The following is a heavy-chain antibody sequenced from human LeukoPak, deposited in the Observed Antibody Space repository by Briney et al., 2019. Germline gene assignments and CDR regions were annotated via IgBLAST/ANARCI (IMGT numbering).Heavy chain of an antibody. D-gene: IGHD1-14*01. J-gene: IGHJ3*02. V-gene: IGHV1-18*01. CDR2: ISAYNGNT. Sequence: ASVKVSCKASGYTFTSYDIIWVRQAPGQGLEWMGWISAYNGNTNYAQKLQGRVTMTTDTSTSTAYMELRSLRSDDTAVYCCARVRTLDAFDIWGQGTMVTVSS. CDR3: ARVRTLDAFDI. CDR1: GYTFTSYD.